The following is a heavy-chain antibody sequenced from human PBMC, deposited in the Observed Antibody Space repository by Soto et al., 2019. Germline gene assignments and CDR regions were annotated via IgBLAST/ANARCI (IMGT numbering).Heavy chain of an antibody. CDR3: ARFYYDSSGYWSYYYYGMDV. Sequence: QVQLVQSGAEVKKPGSSVKVSCKASGGTFSSYAISWVRQAPGQGLEWMGGIIPIFGTANYAQKFQGRVTITADESTSTDYIELSSLRSEDTAVYYCARFYYDSSGYWSYYYYGMDVWGQGTTVTVSS. CDR2: IIPIFGTA. J-gene: IGHJ6*02. V-gene: IGHV1-69*01. D-gene: IGHD3-22*01. CDR1: GGTFSSYA.